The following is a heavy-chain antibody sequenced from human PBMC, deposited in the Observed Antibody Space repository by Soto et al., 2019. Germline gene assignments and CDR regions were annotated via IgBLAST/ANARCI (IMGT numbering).Heavy chain of an antibody. J-gene: IGHJ3*02. CDR3: ARIWELLLGYDAFDI. CDR2: ISYDGSNK. CDR1: GFTFSSYA. D-gene: IGHD1-26*01. V-gene: IGHV3-30-3*01. Sequence: LRLSFAASGFTFSSYAMHWVRQAPGKGLEWVAVISYDGSNKYYADSVKGRFTISRDNSKNTLYLQMNSLRAEDTAVYYCARIWELLLGYDAFDIWGQGTMVTVSS.